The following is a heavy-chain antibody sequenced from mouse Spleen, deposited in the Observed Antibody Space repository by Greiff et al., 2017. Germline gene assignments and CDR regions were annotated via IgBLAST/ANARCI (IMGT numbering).Heavy chain of an antibody. CDR1: GYTFTDYY. Sequence: VQLQQSGPVLVKPGASVKMSCKASGYTFTDYYMNWVKQSHGKSLEWIGVINPYNGGTSYNQKFKGKATLTVDKSSSTAYMELNSLTSEDSAVYYCAREDSSGYEMGFNYWGQGTTLTVSS. D-gene: IGHD3-2*02. J-gene: IGHJ2*01. V-gene: IGHV1-19*01. CDR3: AREDSSGYEMGFNY. CDR2: INPYNGGT.